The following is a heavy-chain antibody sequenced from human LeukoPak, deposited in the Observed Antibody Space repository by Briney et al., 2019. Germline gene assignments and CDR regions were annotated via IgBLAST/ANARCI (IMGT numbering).Heavy chain of an antibody. D-gene: IGHD3-10*01. CDR3: ARGRYMVRGVIINDY. Sequence: SVKVSCKASGGTFSSYAISWVRQAPGQGFEWMGGIIPIFGTANYAQKFQGRVTITADESTSTAYMELSSLRSEDTAVYYCARGRYMVRGVIINDYWGQGTLVTVSS. CDR1: GGTFSSYA. CDR2: IIPIFGTA. V-gene: IGHV1-69*01. J-gene: IGHJ4*02.